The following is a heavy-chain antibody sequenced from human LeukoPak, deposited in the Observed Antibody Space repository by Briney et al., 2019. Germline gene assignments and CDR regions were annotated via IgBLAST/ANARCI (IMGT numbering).Heavy chain of an antibody. CDR3: AGSGSYYKS. D-gene: IGHD3-10*01. V-gene: IGHV4-30-2*01. Sequence: SQTLSLTCAVSGGSISSGTYSWSWIRQPPGKGLEWIGYIYRTGRTYYNPSLKSRVTISVDRSKNQFSLKLTSVTAADTAVYYCAGSGSYYKSWGQGTLVTVSS. CDR2: IYRTGRT. J-gene: IGHJ4*02. CDR1: GGSISSGTYS.